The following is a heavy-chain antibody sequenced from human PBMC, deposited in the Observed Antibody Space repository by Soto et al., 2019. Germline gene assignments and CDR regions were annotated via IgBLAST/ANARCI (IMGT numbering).Heavy chain of an antibody. Sequence: SETLSLTCNVSGGSISGYYWSWIRQPPGKGLEYIGYIYYRGSTNYNPSLESRVTMSVDTSRSQFSLKVNSVTAADTAVYYCARQQLLPFYYALDVWGQGTTVTVSS. CDR1: GGSISGYY. J-gene: IGHJ6*02. CDR3: ARQQLLPFYYALDV. D-gene: IGHD6-13*01. V-gene: IGHV4-59*01. CDR2: IYYRGST.